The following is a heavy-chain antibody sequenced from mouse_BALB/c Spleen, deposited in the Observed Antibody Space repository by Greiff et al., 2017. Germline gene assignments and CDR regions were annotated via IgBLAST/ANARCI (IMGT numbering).Heavy chain of an antibody. CDR3: ARGGDDYPLDY. D-gene: IGHD2-4*01. V-gene: IGHV5-4*02. CDR2: ISDGGSYT. J-gene: IGHJ2*01. Sequence: EVKLEESGGGLVKPGGSLKLSCAASGFTFSDYYMYWVRQTPEKRLEWVATISDGGSYTYYPDSVKGRFTISRDNAKNNLYLQMSSLKSEDTAMYYCARGGDDYPLDYWGQGTTLTVSS. CDR1: GFTFSDYY.